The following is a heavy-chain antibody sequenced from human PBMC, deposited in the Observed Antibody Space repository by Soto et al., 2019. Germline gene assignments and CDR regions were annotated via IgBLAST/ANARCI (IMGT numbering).Heavy chain of an antibody. CDR3: ARVVVPAAMGFFGNWFDP. CDR2: IYYSGST. Sequence: SETLSLTCTVSGGSVSSGSYYWSWIRQPPGKGLEWIGYIYYSGSTNYNPSLKSRVTISVDTSKNQFSLKLSSVTAADTAVYYCARVVVPAAMGFFGNWFDPWGQGTLVTVSS. J-gene: IGHJ5*02. D-gene: IGHD2-2*01. CDR1: GGSVSSGSYY. V-gene: IGHV4-61*01.